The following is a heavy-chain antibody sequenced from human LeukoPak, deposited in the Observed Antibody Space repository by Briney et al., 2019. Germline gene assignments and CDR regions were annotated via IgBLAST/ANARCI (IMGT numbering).Heavy chain of an antibody. CDR3: ARGVPAAIQVHYYCYMDV. V-gene: IGHV4-31*03. CDR2: IYNTGTT. CDR1: GGSIGDGPYY. J-gene: IGHJ6*03. D-gene: IGHD2-2*01. Sequence: SETLSLTCTISGGSIGDGPYYWTWIRQHPEKGLEWIGYIYNTGTTYSNPSLKSRVTLSVGTSRNQFSLKLRSLTAADTAVYYCARGVPAAIQVHYYCYMDVWGKGTTVTVSS.